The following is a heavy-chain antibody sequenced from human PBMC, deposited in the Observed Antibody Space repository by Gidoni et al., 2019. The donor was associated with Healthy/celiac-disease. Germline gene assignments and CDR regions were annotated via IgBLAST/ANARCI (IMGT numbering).Heavy chain of an antibody. Sequence: QVQLVPSGAEVKKPGSPVKVSCKSSGGTFSIYAISGVRQAPGQGLEWMGRIIPILGIANYAQKFQGRVTITADKSTSTAYMELSSLRSEDTAVYYCASGDYYDSSGYNYWGQGTLVTVSS. CDR1: GGTFSIYA. D-gene: IGHD3-22*01. CDR2: IIPILGIA. V-gene: IGHV1-69*04. CDR3: ASGDYYDSSGYNY. J-gene: IGHJ4*02.